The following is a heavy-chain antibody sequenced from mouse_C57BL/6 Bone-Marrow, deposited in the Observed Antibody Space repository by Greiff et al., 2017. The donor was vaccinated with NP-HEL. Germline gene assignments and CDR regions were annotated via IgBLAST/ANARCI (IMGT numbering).Heavy chain of an antibody. V-gene: IGHV5-4*01. CDR1: GFTFSSYA. CDR2: ISDGGSYT. D-gene: IGHD1-1*02. J-gene: IGHJ4*01. Sequence: DVMLVESGGGLVKPGGSLKLSCAASGFTFSSYAMSWVRQTPEKRLEWVATISDGGSYTYYPDNVKGRFTISRDNAKNNLYLQMSHLKSEDTAMYYCARDGGSYAMDYWGQGTSVTVSS. CDR3: ARDGGSYAMDY.